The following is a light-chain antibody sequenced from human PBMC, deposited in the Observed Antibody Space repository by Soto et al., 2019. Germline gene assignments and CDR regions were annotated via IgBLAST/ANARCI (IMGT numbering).Light chain of an antibody. Sequence: QSALTQPASVSESPGQSITISCAGTSGDIGGYNYVSWYQQHPDKAPKLMIYGVTNRPSGVSDRFSGSKSGNTASLTISGLQAEDEADYYCTSYTSSSTYVFXTGTKVTVL. CDR3: TSYTSSSTYV. J-gene: IGLJ1*01. CDR1: SGDIGGYNY. V-gene: IGLV2-14*01. CDR2: GVT.